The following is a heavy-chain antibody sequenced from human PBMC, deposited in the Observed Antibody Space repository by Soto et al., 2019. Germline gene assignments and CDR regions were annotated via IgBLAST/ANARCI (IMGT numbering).Heavy chain of an antibody. J-gene: IGHJ4*02. CDR3: ARASPDRYSSGWYVNY. CDR2: INSDGSST. D-gene: IGHD6-19*01. V-gene: IGHV3-74*01. CDR1: GFTFSSYW. Sequence: EVQLVESGGGLVQPGGSLRLSCAASGFTFSSYWMHWVRQAPGKGLVWVSRINSDGSSTCYADSVKGRFTISRDNAKNTLYLQMNSLRAEDTAVYYCARASPDRYSSGWYVNYWGQGTLVTVSS.